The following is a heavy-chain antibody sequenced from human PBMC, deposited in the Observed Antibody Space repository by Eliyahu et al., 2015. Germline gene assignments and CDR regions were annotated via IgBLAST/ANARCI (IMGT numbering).Heavy chain of an antibody. Sequence: QVQLQQWGEGLLKSSETLSLTCAVYXXESFSGYSWSWIRQPPGKGLEWIGEIYHGVDTPSTPSLKSRVTISVDTSNNQFSLKMTSMTAADTALYFCARGRGIAVLPGALEDIYFDSWGQGTLVTASS. V-gene: IGHV4-34*01. CDR2: IYHGVDT. CDR1: XXESFSGYS. CDR3: ARGRGIAVLPGALEDIYFDS. J-gene: IGHJ4*02. D-gene: IGHD2-2*01.